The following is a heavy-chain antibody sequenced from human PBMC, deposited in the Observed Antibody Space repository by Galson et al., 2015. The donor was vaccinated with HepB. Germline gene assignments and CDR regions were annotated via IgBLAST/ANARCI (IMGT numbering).Heavy chain of an antibody. CDR3: ARDLIGYINS. Sequence: SCKGFGYSFTSYYIHWVRQAPGQGFEWMGMINPSGGSTNYAQRFQGRVTMTRGTSTSTVYMELSSLRSEDTAVYYCARDLIGYINSWGQGTLVTVSS. D-gene: IGHD5-24*01. J-gene: IGHJ4*02. V-gene: IGHV1-46*01. CDR1: GYSFTSYY. CDR2: INPSGGST.